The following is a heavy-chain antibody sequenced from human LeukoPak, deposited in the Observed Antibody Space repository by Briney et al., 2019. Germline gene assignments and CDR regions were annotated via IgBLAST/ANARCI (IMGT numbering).Heavy chain of an antibody. CDR2: IYTSGST. CDR1: GGFISSYY. D-gene: IGHD6-13*01. J-gene: IGHJ4*01. Sequence: SETLSLTCNVSGGFISSYYLSWLRQPAGKGLECIGRIYTSGSTYYNPSLKSRVTMSVDTSKNQFSLQLSSVTAADTAAYYCAREQGSQQYGNSWSFDYWGHGTLVTVSS. V-gene: IGHV4-4*07. CDR3: AREQGSQQYGNSWSFDY.